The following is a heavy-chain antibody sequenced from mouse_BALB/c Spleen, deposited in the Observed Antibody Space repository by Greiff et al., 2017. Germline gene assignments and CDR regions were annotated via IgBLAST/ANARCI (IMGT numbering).Heavy chain of an antibody. D-gene: IGHD4-1*01. CDR2: INSDGGST. Sequence: EVMLVESGGGLVKPGGSLKLSCAASGFTFSDYYMYWVRQTPEKRLEWVATINSDGGSTYYPDTMERRFIISRDNTKKTLYLQMSSLRSEDTALYYCASSNWDYWYFDVWGAGTTVTVSS. J-gene: IGHJ1*01. CDR1: GFTFSDYY. V-gene: IGHV5-6-2*01. CDR3: ASSNWDYWYFDV.